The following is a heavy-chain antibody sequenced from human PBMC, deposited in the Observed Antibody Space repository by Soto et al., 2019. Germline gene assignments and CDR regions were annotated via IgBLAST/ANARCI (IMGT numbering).Heavy chain of an antibody. D-gene: IGHD3-22*01. CDR1: GGSFTSTNYF. CDR2: MYYNGNT. J-gene: IGHJ1*01. V-gene: IGHV4-39*01. Sequence: QLQESGPGLVKPSETLSLTCNVSGGSFTSTNYFWGWIHQPPGKGLEWIGYMYYNGNTFYSPSRNMRFTGSVDTSTRQFSLDLSSVSAADTAMYYCARLQIYDSRAAPTPIFHPWGLGAMVTVSS. CDR3: ARLQIYDSRAAPTPIFHP.